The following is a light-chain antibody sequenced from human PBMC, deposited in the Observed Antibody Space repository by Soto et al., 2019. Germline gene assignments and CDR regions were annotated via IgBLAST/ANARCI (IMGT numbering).Light chain of an antibody. J-gene: IGLJ1*01. CDR3: NAYTSSRTYV. CDR1: SSDVGGFNY. Sequence: QSVLTQPASVSGSPGQSITISCTGTSSDVGGFNYVSWYQQHPGKAPKLMIYDVTNRPSGVSYRFSGSKSGNTASLTISGLQAEEEADYYCNAYTSSRTYVFRPGTKLTVL. CDR2: DVT. V-gene: IGLV2-14*03.